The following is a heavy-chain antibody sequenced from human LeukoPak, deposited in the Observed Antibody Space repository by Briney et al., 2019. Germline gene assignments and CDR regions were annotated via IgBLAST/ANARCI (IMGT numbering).Heavy chain of an antibody. V-gene: IGHV3-21*01. CDR2: ISSSSLSYI. CDR3: ARGVSKNP. J-gene: IGHJ5*02. CDR1: GFTFNSYS. Sequence: GGSLRLSCAASGFTFNSYSMNWVRQAPGKGLEWVSSISSSSLSYIYYADSVKGRFTIFRDNAKNSLYLQMSSLRAKDTAVYYCARGVSKNPWGQGTLVTVSS.